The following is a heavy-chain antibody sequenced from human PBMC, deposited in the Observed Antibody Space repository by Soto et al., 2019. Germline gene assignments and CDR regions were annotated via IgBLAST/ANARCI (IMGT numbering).Heavy chain of an antibody. CDR1: GGSFIGYY. D-gene: IGHD5-18*01. CDR2: INHSGST. Sequence: ASETLSLTCAVYGGSFIGYYWSWIRQPPGKGLEWIGEINHSGSTNYNPSLKSRVTISVDTSKNQFSLKLSSVTAADTAVYYCVLDLTAMGEYYSAYWRQGTLVTAPQ. V-gene: IGHV4-34*01. J-gene: IGHJ4*02. CDR3: VLDLTAMGEYYSAY.